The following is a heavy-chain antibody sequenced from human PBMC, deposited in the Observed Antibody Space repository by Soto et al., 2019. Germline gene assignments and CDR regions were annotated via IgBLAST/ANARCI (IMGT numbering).Heavy chain of an antibody. J-gene: IGHJ1*01. D-gene: IGHD3-9*01. V-gene: IGHV3-20*04. CDR1: GFTFDDYG. CDR3: ATDDILTDYPQNAEYFHH. CDR2: INWNGGIT. Sequence: GSLRLSCAASGFTFDDYGMSWVRQAPGKGLEWVSGINWNGGITAHADSVKGRFTISRDNAKNSLYLQMNSLRAEDTALYYCATDDILTDYPQNAEYFHHWGQGT.